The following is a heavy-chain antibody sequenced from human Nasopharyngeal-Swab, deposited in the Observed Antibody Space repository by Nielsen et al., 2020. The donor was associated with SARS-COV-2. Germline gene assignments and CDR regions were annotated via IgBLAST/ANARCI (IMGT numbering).Heavy chain of an antibody. J-gene: IGHJ3*02. CDR2: INPNSGGT. V-gene: IGHV1-2*06. CDR3: ARDLSNTGDALDI. Sequence: ASVKVSCKASGYTFTGNFMHWVRQAPGQGLEWMGRINPNSGGTKFAPKFRGRVTLTRDTSISTAYMELSRLRSDDTAVYYCARDLSNTGDALDIWGQGTLVTVS. D-gene: IGHD1/OR15-1a*01. CDR1: GYTFTGNF.